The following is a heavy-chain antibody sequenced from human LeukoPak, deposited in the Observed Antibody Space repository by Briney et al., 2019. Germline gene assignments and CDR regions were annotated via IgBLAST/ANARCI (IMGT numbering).Heavy chain of an antibody. D-gene: IGHD3-22*01. J-gene: IGHJ4*02. Sequence: GGSLRLSCAASGFIFSSYGMHWVRQAPGKGLEWVAVIWNDGGRKYHADSVKGRFAISRDNSKNTLYLQTNSLRAEDTAVYYCARDHSGAYYYLDYWGQGTLVTVSS. CDR1: GFIFSSYG. V-gene: IGHV3-33*01. CDR3: ARDHSGAYYYLDY. CDR2: IWNDGGRK.